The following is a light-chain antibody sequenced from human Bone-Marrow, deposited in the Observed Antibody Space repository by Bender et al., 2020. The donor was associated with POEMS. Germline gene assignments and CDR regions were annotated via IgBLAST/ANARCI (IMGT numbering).Light chain of an antibody. V-gene: IGLV1-40*01. CDR3: CSHPRSSFYV. CDR2: GYN. Sequence: QSVLTQPPSVSGAPGQRVTISCTGSSSNTGSGYDINWYQHLPGTAPKLLIYGYNNRPSGVPDRFSGSKSGATASLTISGLQPEDEADYYCCSHPRSSFYVFGTGTTVTVL. CDR1: SSNTGSGYD. J-gene: IGLJ1*01.